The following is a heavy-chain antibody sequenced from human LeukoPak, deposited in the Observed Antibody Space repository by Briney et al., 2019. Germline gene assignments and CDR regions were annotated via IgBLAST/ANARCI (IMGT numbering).Heavy chain of an antibody. J-gene: IGHJ4*02. CDR1: GGSFSGYY. D-gene: IGHD6-6*01. CDR3: ARQEYSSSGVDY. V-gene: IGHV4-34*12. CDR2: IIHSGST. Sequence: SETLSLTCAVYGGSFSGYYWTWIRQPPGKGLEWIGEIIHSGSTSYNPSLKSRVSISADTSKKQFSLNLNSMTAADTAVYYCARQEYSSSGVDYWGQGTLVTVSS.